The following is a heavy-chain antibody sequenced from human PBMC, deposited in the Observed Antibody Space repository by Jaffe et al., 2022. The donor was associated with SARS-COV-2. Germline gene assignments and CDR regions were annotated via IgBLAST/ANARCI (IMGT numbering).Heavy chain of an antibody. J-gene: IGHJ4*02. CDR2: ISSSSSAI. V-gene: IGHV3-48*04. Sequence: EVQLVESGGGLVQPGGSLRLSCAGSGFTFSSYNMNWVRQAPGKGLEWVSYISSSSSAIYYADSVKGRFTISRDNAENSLYLQMNSLRAEDTAVYYCARGRLSMIVPDYWGQGTLVTVSA. D-gene: IGHD3-22*01. CDR3: ARGRLSMIVPDY. CDR1: GFTFSSYN.